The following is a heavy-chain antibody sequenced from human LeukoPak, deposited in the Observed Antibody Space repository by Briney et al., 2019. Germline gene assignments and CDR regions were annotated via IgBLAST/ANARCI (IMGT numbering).Heavy chain of an antibody. CDR1: GGSISSGGYY. J-gene: IGHJ4*02. CDR3: ARLGPYDILTGDY. V-gene: IGHV4-31*03. CDR2: IYYSGST. D-gene: IGHD3-9*01. Sequence: SETLSLTCTVSGGSISSGGYYWSWIRQHPGKDLEWIGYIYYSGSTYYNPSLNSRVTISVDTSKNQFSLKLSSVTAADTAVYYCARLGPYDILTGDYWGQGTLVTVSS.